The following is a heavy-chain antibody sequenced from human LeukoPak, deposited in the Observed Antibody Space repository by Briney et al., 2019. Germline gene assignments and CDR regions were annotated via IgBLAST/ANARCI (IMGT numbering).Heavy chain of an antibody. CDR1: GFAFSNYN. CDR3: ASGFWSASSN. J-gene: IGHJ4*02. V-gene: IGHV3-21*01. Sequence: GGSLRLSCAASGFAFSNYNMSWVRQAPGKGLEWVSSISSSSSYISYADSVKGRFTISRDSAKNSLYLQMNRLRADDTAVYYCASGFWSASSNWGQGTLVTVSS. D-gene: IGHD3-3*01. CDR2: ISSSSSYI.